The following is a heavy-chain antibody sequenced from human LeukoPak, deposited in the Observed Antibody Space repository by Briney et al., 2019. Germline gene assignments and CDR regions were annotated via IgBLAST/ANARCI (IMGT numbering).Heavy chain of an antibody. CDR2: VFTTGTT. V-gene: IGHV3-66*03. Sequence: PGGSLRLSCVPSGFTVSSHDISWFRQAPGKGLEWVSVVFTTGTTYYADSVKGRFTLSRDTLKNTVCLQMNSLRAEDTAVYYCAKVPSSSEGGLDYWGQGTLVTVSS. J-gene: IGHJ4*02. CDR3: AKVPSSSEGGLDY. CDR1: GFTVSSHD. D-gene: IGHD6-6*01.